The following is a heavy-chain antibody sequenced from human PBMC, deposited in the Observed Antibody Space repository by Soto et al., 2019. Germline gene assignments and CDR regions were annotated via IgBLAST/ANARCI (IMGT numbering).Heavy chain of an antibody. J-gene: IGHJ6*03. Sequence: ESGGGLVKPGGSLRLSCAASGFSFISYSMNWVRQAPGKGLEWVSSINEDSSYIYYAHSLRGRFTISGDNAKDSLYLQMNSLRAEDTAVYYCVRDFGWYFRSGYMDVWGDGATVTVSS. CDR2: INEDSSYI. CDR3: VRDFGWYFRSGYMDV. D-gene: IGHD3-3*01. V-gene: IGHV3-21*01. CDR1: GFSFISYS.